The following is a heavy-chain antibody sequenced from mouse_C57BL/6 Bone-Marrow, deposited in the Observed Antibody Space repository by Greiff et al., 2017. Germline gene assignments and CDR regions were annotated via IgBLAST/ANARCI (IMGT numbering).Heavy chain of an antibody. CDR2: INYDGSST. CDR3: AREGYYGYDVFDY. J-gene: IGHJ2*01. Sequence: EVHLVESEGGLVQPGSSMKLSCTASGFTFSDYYMAWVRQVPEKGLEWVANINYDGSSTYYLDSLKSRFIISRDNAKNILYLQMISLKSEDTATYYCAREGYYGYDVFDYWGQGTTLTVSS. CDR1: GFTFSDYY. D-gene: IGHD2-2*01. V-gene: IGHV5-16*01.